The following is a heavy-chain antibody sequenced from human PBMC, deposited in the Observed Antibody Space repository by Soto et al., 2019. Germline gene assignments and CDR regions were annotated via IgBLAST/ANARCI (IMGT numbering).Heavy chain of an antibody. D-gene: IGHD4-17*01. CDR3: ARENYGDYLNWCDP. Sequence: EVQLVESGGGLVQPGGSLRLSCAASGFTFSSYSMNWVRQAPGKRLELVSYVSSRSSTIYYEDSVKGRFTISRDNAKNSLYRQMHSLRDEDTAVYYCARENYGDYLNWCDPWGQGTLVTVSS. CDR2: VSSRSSTI. J-gene: IGHJ5*02. V-gene: IGHV3-48*02. CDR1: GFTFSSYS.